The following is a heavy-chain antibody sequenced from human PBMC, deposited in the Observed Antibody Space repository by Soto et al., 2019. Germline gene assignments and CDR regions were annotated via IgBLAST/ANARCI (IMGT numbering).Heavy chain of an antibody. CDR2: ISSSGSTI. CDR1: GFTFSDYY. Sequence: GALRLSCAASGFTFSDYYMSWIRQAPGKGLEWVSYISSSGSTIYYADSVKGRFTISRDNAKNSLYLQMNSLRAEDTAVYYCARVASIAAPDSYYYMDVWGKGTTATVSS. J-gene: IGHJ6*03. CDR3: ARVASIAAPDSYYYMDV. D-gene: IGHD6-6*01. V-gene: IGHV3-11*01.